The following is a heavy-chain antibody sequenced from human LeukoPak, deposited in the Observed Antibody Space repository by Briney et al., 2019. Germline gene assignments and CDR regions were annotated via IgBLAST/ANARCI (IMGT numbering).Heavy chain of an antibody. CDR2: IYHSGST. CDR3: SRESGAFCPFGY. CDR1: GGSISSYY. V-gene: IGHV4-59*12. J-gene: IGHJ4*02. D-gene: IGHD1-26*01. Sequence: SETLSLTCTVSGGSISSYYWSWIRQPPGKGLEWIGYIYHSGSTNYNPSLKSRVTISVDTSKNQFSLKLTSVTAADTAIYYCSRESGAFCPFGYWGQGTLVIVPP.